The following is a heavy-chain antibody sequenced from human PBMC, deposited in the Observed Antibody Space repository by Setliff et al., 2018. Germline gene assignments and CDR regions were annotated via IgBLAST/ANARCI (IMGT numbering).Heavy chain of an antibody. V-gene: IGHV1-18*01. CDR2: ISAYNGNT. Sequence: ASVKVSCKASGGTFSSYAISWVRQAPGQGLEWMGWISAYNGNTNYAQKLQGRVTMTTDTSTSTAYMELRSLRSDDTAVYYCARGAAAGYYFDYWGQGTLITVSS. CDR3: ARGAAAGYYFDY. J-gene: IGHJ4*02. D-gene: IGHD6-13*01. CDR1: GGTFSSYA.